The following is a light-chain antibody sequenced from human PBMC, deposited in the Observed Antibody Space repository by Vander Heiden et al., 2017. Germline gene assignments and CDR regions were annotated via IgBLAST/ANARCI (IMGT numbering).Light chain of an antibody. V-gene: IGLV3-1*01. J-gene: IGLJ2*01. CDR1: RLDEKY. CDR3: QAWDSSTVHAV. Sequence: SYEVTQPPSVSVSPGQIATITCSGDRLDEKYTFWSHQKPGHSPILVIYEDNKRPSGIPERFSGSNSGNTATLTISGTQALDEAEYYCQAWDSSTVHAVFGGGTKLTVL. CDR2: EDN.